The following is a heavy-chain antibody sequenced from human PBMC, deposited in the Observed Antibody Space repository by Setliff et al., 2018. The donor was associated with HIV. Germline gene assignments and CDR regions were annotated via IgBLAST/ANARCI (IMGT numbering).Heavy chain of an antibody. V-gene: IGHV3-20*04. J-gene: IGHJ4*02. CDR1: GFTFDDYG. CDR3: ARNPHDYGDYALIESDY. CDR2: INWNGLST. Sequence: GGSLRLSCAASGFTFDDYGMNWVRQVPGKGLEWVSGINWNGLSTGYADSVKGRFTISRDNAKNSLYLQMNSLKAEDTAIYYCARNPHDYGDYALIESDYWGQGTLVTVSS. D-gene: IGHD4-17*01.